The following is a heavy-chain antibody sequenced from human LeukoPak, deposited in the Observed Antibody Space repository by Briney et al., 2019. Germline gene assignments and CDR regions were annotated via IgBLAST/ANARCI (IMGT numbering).Heavy chain of an antibody. J-gene: IGHJ4*02. CDR2: FGGSGDKT. CDR3: VRRGDASSGWGDHDF. Sequence: PGGPLRLSCAAPGFTFNRNAISWVPGAPGKGLGGVSTFGGSGDKTFYADSVKGRFTISRDNSKNMVHLQMNSLTGEDTALYYCVRRGDASSGWGDHDFWGQGALVTVSS. D-gene: IGHD6-19*01. V-gene: IGHV3-23*01. CDR1: GFTFNRNA.